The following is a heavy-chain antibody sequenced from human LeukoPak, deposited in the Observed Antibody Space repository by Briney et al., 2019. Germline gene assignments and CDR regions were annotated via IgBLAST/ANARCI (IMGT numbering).Heavy chain of an antibody. J-gene: IGHJ4*02. CDR1: GGSISSYY. CDR3: ARHCSSTSCYGYFDY. CDR2: IYTSGST. V-gene: IGHV4-4*07. Sequence: SETLSLTCTVSGGSISSYYWSWIRQPAGKGLEWIGRIYTSGSTNYNPSLKSRVTMSVDTSKNQFSLKLSSVTAADTAVYYCARHCSSTSCYGYFDYWGQGTLVTVSS. D-gene: IGHD2-2*01.